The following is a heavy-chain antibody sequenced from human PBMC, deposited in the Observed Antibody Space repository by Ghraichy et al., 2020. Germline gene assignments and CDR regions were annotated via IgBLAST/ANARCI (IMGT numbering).Heavy chain of an antibody. V-gene: IGHV3-49*04. J-gene: IGHJ6*02. CDR2: IRSKAYGGTI. CDR3: GITTYYYYGMDV. Sequence: GGSLRLSCTASGFSFGDYAMSWVRQAPGKGLEWVGFIRSKAYGGTIEYAASVKGRFTISRDDSKNIAYLQMNSLKTEDTAVYYCGITTYYYYGMDVWGQGTTVTVSS. D-gene: IGHD3-10*01. CDR1: GFSFGDYA.